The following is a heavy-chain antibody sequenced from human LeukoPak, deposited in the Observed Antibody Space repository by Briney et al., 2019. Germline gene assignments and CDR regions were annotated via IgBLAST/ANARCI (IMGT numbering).Heavy chain of an antibody. CDR1: KFTFSSYT. CDR2: ISYDGRNK. V-gene: IGHV3-30*04. D-gene: IGHD5-18*01. Sequence: GRSLRLSCAASKFTFSSYTMHWVRQAPGKGLDWVAVISYDGRNKYYGDSVKGRFTISRDNSKNTLYLQMNSLRPEDTAIYYCARESRDTAMATDYWGQGTLATVSS. CDR3: ARESRDTAMATDY. J-gene: IGHJ4*02.